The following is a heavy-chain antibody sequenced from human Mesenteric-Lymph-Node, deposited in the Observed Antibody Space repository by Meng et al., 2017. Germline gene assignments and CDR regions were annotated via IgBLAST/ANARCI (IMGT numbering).Heavy chain of an antibody. CDR3: ASWYFNY. CDR2: TCYRSKWYY. V-gene: IGHV6-1*01. J-gene: IGHJ4*02. Sequence: QVQLQQSGPGLVEPSQTLSLTCAISGDSVSSHSAAWHWIRQSPSRGLEWLGMTCYRSKWYYDYAVSVKSRITINPDTSRNQFSLQLNSVTPEDTAVYYCASWYFNYWGQGTLVTVSS. CDR1: GDSVSSHSAA.